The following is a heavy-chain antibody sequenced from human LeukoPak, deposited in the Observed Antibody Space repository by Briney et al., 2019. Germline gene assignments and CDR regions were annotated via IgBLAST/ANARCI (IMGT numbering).Heavy chain of an antibody. CDR3: AMRGGSGELPM. CDR1: GITLSSYW. D-gene: IGHD3-10*01. CDR2: INSEGSDT. Sequence: GGSLRLSCAASGITLSSYWMDWVRQAPGKGLVWVSRINSEGSDTAYADSVKGRFTISRDSAKNTLYLRMNSLRVEDTAVYYCAMRGGSGELPMWGQGTLVTVSS. V-gene: IGHV3-74*01. J-gene: IGHJ4*02.